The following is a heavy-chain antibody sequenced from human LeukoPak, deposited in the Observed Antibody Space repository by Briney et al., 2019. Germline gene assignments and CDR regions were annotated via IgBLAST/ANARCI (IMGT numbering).Heavy chain of an antibody. J-gene: IGHJ4*02. CDR3: ARGAMAGPFDY. CDR2: INQDGSEK. CDR1: GFTFSSYW. D-gene: IGHD5-18*01. Sequence: PGGSLRLSCAASGFTFSSYWMSWVRQAPGKGLQWVANINQDGSEKYYVDSVKGRFTISRDNAKNSLYLQMNSLRAEDTAVYYCARGAMAGPFDYWGQGTLVIVSS. V-gene: IGHV3-7*02.